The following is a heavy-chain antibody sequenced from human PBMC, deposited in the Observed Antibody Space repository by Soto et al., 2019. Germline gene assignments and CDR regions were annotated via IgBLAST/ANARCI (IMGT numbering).Heavy chain of an antibody. CDR3: ASRERVDAFDV. V-gene: IGHV1-69*01. D-gene: IGHD1-26*01. J-gene: IGHJ3*01. CDR1: GGTFRNYG. CDR2: IVLIFGSI. Sequence: QVQLVQSGAQVKKPGSSVKVSCKASGGTFRNYGITWVRQASGQRLEWLGGIVLIFGSINFAQKSRGRRTITPDESTSTVYLELTSLTSADTAVYYCASRERVDAFDVWGQGTVVTVSS.